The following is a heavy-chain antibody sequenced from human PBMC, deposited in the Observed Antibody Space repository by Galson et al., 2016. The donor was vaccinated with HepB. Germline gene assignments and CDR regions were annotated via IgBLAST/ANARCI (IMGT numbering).Heavy chain of an antibody. D-gene: IGHD3-10*01. CDR1: GFRLSSYA. J-gene: IGHJ3*02. V-gene: IGHV3-30-3*01. CDR2: ISSDSNHI. Sequence: SLRLSCAASGFRLSSYAMQWVRQAPGKGLEWVALISSDSNHIYYADSVKGRFTISRDNPKNTLFLQMDSLRTEDTALYYCERDANLLIINYAFDIWGQGTMVTVSS. CDR3: ERDANLLIINYAFDI.